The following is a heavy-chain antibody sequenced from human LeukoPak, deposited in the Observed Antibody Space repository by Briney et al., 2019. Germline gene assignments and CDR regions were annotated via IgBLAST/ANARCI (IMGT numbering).Heavy chain of an antibody. V-gene: IGHV3-64D*09. CDR2: ISSNGHT. Sequence: PGGSLRLSCSASGFTFRKYSMHWFRQGPGKGLEYVSAISSNGHTYYADSVKGRFTISRDNSKSTLYLQMSSLRPEDTAVYYCVKDNREEDWFDPWGQGTLVTVSS. CDR3: VKDNREEDWFDP. CDR1: GFTFRKYS. D-gene: IGHD2/OR15-2a*01. J-gene: IGHJ5*02.